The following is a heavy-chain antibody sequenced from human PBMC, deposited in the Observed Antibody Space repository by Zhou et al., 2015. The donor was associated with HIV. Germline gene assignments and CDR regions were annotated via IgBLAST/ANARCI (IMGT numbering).Heavy chain of an antibody. CDR3: ARDGGYWYFDV. Sequence: QVQLVQSGAEVKKPGSSVKVSCKSSGGTFSSYAMSWVRQAPGHGLEWMGGNIPMSGTVNYAHDFQGRVTITADESTSTVYMELTGLRSDDTAVYFCARDGGYWYFDVWGPEPGHCLL. V-gene: IGHV1-69*01. J-gene: IGHJ2*01. CDR2: NIPMSGTV. CDR1: GGTFSSYA. D-gene: IGHD3-3*01.